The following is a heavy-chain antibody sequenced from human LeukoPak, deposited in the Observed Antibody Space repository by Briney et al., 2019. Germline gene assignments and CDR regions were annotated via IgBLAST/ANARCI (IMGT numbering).Heavy chain of an antibody. V-gene: IGHV3-23*01. D-gene: IGHD3-22*01. Sequence: GGSLRLSCAASGFTFSSYGMNWVSQAPGKGLEWVSGISGSGGTTYYADSVKGRFTISRDNSKNSLSLQVSSLRAEDTAVYYCAKTNGYYSDWGQGTLVTVSS. CDR2: ISGSGGTT. CDR1: GFTFSSYG. CDR3: AKTNGYYSD. J-gene: IGHJ4*02.